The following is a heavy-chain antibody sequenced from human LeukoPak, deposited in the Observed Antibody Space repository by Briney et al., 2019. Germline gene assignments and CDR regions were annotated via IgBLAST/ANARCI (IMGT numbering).Heavy chain of an antibody. D-gene: IGHD6-19*01. Sequence: ASVKIYCKASGYTFTSYGISWVRQAPGQGLEWMGWISAYNGNTNYAQKLQGRVTMTTDTSTSTAYMELRSLRSDDTAVYYCARAPSIAVAGDFDYWGQGTLVTVSS. CDR1: GYTFTSYG. V-gene: IGHV1-18*01. CDR3: ARAPSIAVAGDFDY. CDR2: ISAYNGNT. J-gene: IGHJ4*02.